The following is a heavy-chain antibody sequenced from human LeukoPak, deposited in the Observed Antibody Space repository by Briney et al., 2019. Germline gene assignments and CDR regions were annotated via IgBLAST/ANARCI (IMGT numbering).Heavy chain of an antibody. CDR2: IYYSGST. J-gene: IGHJ4*02. CDR1: GGSISSGGYY. D-gene: IGHD1-26*01. V-gene: IGHV4-31*03. CDR3: ARDAVGGGGTDY. Sequence: PSETLSLTCTVSGGSISSGGYYWSWIRQHPGKGLEWIGYIYYSGSTYYNPSLKSRVTISVDTSKNQFSLKLSSVTAADTAAYYCARDAVGGGGTDYWGQGTLVTVSS.